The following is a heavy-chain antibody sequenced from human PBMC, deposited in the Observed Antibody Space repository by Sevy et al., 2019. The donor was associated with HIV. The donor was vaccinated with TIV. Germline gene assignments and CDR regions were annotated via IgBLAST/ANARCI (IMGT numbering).Heavy chain of an antibody. D-gene: IGHD3-9*01. CDR2: ISGSDDSGGDDTI. J-gene: IGHJ6*02. CDR1: GFTLSDYY. Sequence: GGSLRLSCTASGFTLSDYYMSWIRQAPGKGLQWISYISGSDDSGGDDTIYYADSVKGRFTISRDNAKNSLYLQMGSVRADDTDVYYCARDQVKDDKGGDYYYHAMDVWGRGTTVTVSS. CDR3: ARDQVKDDKGGDYYYHAMDV. V-gene: IGHV3-11*01.